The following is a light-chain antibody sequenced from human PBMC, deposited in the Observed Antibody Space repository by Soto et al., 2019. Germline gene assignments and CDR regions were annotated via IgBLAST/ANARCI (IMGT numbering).Light chain of an antibody. CDR1: QSVSSSY. J-gene: IGKJ5*01. CDR2: GTS. CDR3: QQYGSSPIT. V-gene: IGKV3-20*01. Sequence: EIVLTQSPGTLSLSPGERATLSCRASQSVSSSYLAWYQQRPGQAPRLLMDGTSARATGIPDRFSGSGSGTDFTLTISRLEPEDFAVYYCQQYGSSPITFGQGTRLEIK.